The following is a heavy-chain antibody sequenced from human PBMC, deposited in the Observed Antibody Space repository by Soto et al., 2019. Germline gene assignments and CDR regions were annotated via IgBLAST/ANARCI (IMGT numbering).Heavy chain of an antibody. Sequence: QVQLAESGGGVVQPGRSLRLSCAESGFQFDNHGMHWVRQAPGKGLEWVAVIWYAGTNKYYTDSVKGRFTISRDNSKNTLYLQRNSLRAEDTGIYYCARDQQNSGWRDFDYWGQGTLVTVSS. CDR1: GFQFDNHG. D-gene: IGHD6-19*01. V-gene: IGHV3-33*01. J-gene: IGHJ4*02. CDR2: IWYAGTNK. CDR3: ARDQQNSGWRDFDY.